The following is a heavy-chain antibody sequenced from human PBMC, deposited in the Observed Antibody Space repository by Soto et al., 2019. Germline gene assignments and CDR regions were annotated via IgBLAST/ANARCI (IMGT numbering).Heavy chain of an antibody. D-gene: IGHD3-10*01. Sequence: ASVKVSCKVSGYTLTGLSMHWVRQAPGKGLEWMGGFDPEDGETIYAQKFQGRVTMTEDTSTDTAYMELSSLRSEDTAVYYCATSMVRGVHTSGGYYGMDVWGQGTTVTVSS. CDR1: GYTLTGLS. V-gene: IGHV1-24*01. J-gene: IGHJ6*02. CDR2: FDPEDGET. CDR3: ATSMVRGVHTSGGYYGMDV.